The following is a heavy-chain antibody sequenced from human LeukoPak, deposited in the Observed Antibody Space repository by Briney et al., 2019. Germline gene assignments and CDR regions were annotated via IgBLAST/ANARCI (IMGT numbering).Heavy chain of an antibody. CDR1: GFTFSSYG. J-gene: IGHJ4*02. CDR3: AKDPGVGRLSIDY. CDR2: ISYDGSNK. Sequence: GRSLRLSCAASGFTFSSYGMHWVRQAPGKGLEWVAVISYDGSNKYCADSVKGRFTISRDNSKNTLYLQMNSLRAEDTAVYYCAKDPGVGRLSIDYWGQGTLVTVSS. D-gene: IGHD2-15*01. V-gene: IGHV3-30*18.